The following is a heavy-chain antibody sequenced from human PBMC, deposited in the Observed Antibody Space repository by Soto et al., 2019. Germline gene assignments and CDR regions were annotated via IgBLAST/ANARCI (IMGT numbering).Heavy chain of an antibody. D-gene: IGHD5-18*01. Sequence: GGSLRLSCAATWFNFVSYAMGWVRQAPGKGLEWVSGVSGSGSSPYYADSVKGRLTISKDKSKNTLYLDLNNLRSEDTAVYFCVKGKESGYRGAFDSWGQGTMVTVSS. V-gene: IGHV3-23*01. CDR3: VKGKESGYRGAFDS. CDR1: WFNFVSYA. CDR2: VSGSGSSP. J-gene: IGHJ4*02.